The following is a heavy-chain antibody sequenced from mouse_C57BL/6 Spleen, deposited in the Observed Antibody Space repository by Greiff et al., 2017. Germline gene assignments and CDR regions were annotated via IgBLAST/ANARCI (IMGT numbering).Heavy chain of an antibody. J-gene: IGHJ3*01. D-gene: IGHD2-5*01. V-gene: IGHV5-17*01. Sequence: EVQLVESGGGLVKPGGSLKLSCAASGFTFSDYGMHWVRQAPEKGLEWVAYISSGSSTIYYADTVKGRFPISRDNAKNTLFLQMTSLRSEDTAMVYCARRAPYYSNPGWFAYWGQGTLVTVSA. CDR3: ARRAPYYSNPGWFAY. CDR1: GFTFSDYG. CDR2: ISSGSSTI.